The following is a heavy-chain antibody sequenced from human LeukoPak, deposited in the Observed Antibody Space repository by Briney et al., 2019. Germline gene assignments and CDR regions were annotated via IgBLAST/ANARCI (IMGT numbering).Heavy chain of an antibody. CDR1: GFTFSSYG. J-gene: IGHJ4*02. CDR3: AKDLGSSWYLDY. D-gene: IGHD6-13*01. Sequence: GGSLRLSCAASGFTFSSYGMHWVRQAPGKGLEWVAVISYDGSNKYYADSVKGRFTISRDNSKNTLYLQMNSLRAEDTAVYYCAKDLGSSWYLDYWGQGTLVTVSP. CDR2: ISYDGSNK. V-gene: IGHV3-30*18.